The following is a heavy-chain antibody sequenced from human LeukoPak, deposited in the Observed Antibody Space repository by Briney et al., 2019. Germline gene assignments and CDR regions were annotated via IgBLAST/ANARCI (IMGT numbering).Heavy chain of an antibody. V-gene: IGHV3-7*01. CDR3: ARDRSTLGY. CDR2: IKQDGSEK. Sequence: GGSLRLSCAASRFTFSSYWMSWVRQAPGKGLEWVANIKQDGSEKYYVDSVKGRFTISRDNAKNSLYLQMNSLRAEDTAVYYCARDRSTLGYWGQGTLVTVSS. J-gene: IGHJ4*02. CDR1: RFTFSSYW. D-gene: IGHD3-16*01.